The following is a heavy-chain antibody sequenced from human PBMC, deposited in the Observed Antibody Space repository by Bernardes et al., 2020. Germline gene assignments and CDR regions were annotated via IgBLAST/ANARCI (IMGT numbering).Heavy chain of an antibody. CDR2: FSWPGST. CDR1: GDSINMNTYH. V-gene: IGHV4-39*01. CDR3: VRHQLGTFYYYYYMDV. J-gene: IGHJ6*03. Sequence: SETLSLTCRVSGDSINMNTYHWGWIRQPPGKGLEWIGSFSWPGSTYSTPSLRSRVTISVDTSKNHLSLHLSSVTAADTAVYYCVRHQLGTFYYYYYMDVWGKGTAVTVSS. D-gene: IGHD7-27*01.